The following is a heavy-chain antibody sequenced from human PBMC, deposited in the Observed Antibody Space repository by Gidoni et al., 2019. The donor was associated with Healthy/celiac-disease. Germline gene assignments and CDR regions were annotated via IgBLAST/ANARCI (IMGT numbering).Heavy chain of an antibody. D-gene: IGHD3-3*01. Sequence: EVQLLESVGGLVQPGGSLRLSCAASGFTFSSYAMSWVRQAPGKGLEWVSAISGSGGSTYYADSVKGRFTISRDNSKNTLYLQMNSLRAEDTAVYYCAKGHYDFWSGYYHGYFDLWGRGTLVTVSS. CDR3: AKGHYDFWSGYYHGYFDL. V-gene: IGHV3-23*01. CDR1: GFTFSSYA. J-gene: IGHJ2*01. CDR2: ISGSGGST.